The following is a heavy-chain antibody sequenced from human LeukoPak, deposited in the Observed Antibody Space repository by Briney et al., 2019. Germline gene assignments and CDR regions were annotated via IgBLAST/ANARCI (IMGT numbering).Heavy chain of an antibody. D-gene: IGHD6-6*01. CDR2: SSWNSGSI. CDR3: AKHLGRQLGGFDY. J-gene: IGHJ4*02. V-gene: IGHV3-9*01. Sequence: PVRSLRLSCPASGFTFDDYAMHWVRQAPGKGLEGVSGSSWNSGSIGYADSVKGLFTISRDNAKTSLYLQMNILRAEDTALYYCAKHLGRQLGGFDYWGQGTLVTVSS. CDR1: GFTFDDYA.